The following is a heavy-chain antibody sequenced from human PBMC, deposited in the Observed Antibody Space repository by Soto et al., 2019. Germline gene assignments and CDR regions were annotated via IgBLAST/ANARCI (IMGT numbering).Heavy chain of an antibody. Sequence: GGSLRLSCAASGFTFSSYAMSWVRQAPGKGLEWVSAISGSGGSTYYADSVKGRFTISRDNSKNTLYLQMNSLRAEDTAVYYCAKDPGRASPYYYGMDVWGQGTTVTVYS. CDR2: ISGSGGST. V-gene: IGHV3-23*01. CDR1: GFTFSSYA. J-gene: IGHJ6*02. CDR3: AKDPGRASPYYYGMDV.